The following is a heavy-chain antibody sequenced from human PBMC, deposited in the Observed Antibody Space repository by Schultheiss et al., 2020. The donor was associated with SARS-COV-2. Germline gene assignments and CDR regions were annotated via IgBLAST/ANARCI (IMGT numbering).Heavy chain of an antibody. D-gene: IGHD2-15*01. CDR2: INHSGST. Sequence: SETLSLTCAVYGGSFSGYYWTWIRQPPGKGLEWIGEINHSGSTNYNPSLKSRVTISVDTSKNQFSLKLSSVTAADTAVYYCARVSTRSTGLVAFDYWGQGTLVTVSS. V-gene: IGHV4-34*01. CDR1: GGSFSGYY. J-gene: IGHJ4*02. CDR3: ARVSTRSTGLVAFDY.